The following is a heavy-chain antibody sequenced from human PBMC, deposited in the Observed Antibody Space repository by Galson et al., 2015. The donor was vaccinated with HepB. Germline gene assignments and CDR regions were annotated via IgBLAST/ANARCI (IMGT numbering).Heavy chain of an antibody. CDR1: GFTFSSYS. D-gene: IGHD5-12*01. CDR2: ISSSSSYI. CDR3: AREEGGYELVDIGMDV. V-gene: IGHV3-21*01. J-gene: IGHJ6*02. Sequence: SLRLSCAASGFTFSSYSMNWVRQAPGKGLEWVSSISSSSSYIYYADSVKGRFTISRDNAKNSLYLQMNSLRAEDTAVYYCAREEGGYELVDIGMDVWGQGTTVTVSS.